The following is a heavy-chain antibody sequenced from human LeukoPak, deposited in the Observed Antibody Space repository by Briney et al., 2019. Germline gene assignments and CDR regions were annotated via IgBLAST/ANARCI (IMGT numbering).Heavy chain of an antibody. V-gene: IGHV3-23*01. CDR2: ISGSGGYT. CDR1: GFTFSSYA. CDR3: AKARGTYYFDY. J-gene: IGHJ4*02. D-gene: IGHD1-26*01. Sequence: GGSLRLSCAASGFTFSSYAMSWVRQPPGKGLEWVSAISGSGGYTYYADSVSGRFTISRDNSKNTLYLQMNSLRAEDTAVYYCAKARGTYYFDYWGQGTLVTVSS.